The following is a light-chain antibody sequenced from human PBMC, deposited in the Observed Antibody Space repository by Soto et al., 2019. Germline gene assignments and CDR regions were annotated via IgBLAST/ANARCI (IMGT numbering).Light chain of an antibody. J-gene: IGLJ1*01. CDR3: SSYTCATTDV. V-gene: IGLV2-14*01. CDR1: SSDVGGYNY. Sequence: QSALTQPASVSGSPGQLITISCTGTSSDVGGYNYVSWYQHHPGTAPKLMIHEVSDRPSGISNRFSGSKSGNTASLTISGLQAEDEAYYYCSSYTCATTDVFGTGTKVTV. CDR2: EVS.